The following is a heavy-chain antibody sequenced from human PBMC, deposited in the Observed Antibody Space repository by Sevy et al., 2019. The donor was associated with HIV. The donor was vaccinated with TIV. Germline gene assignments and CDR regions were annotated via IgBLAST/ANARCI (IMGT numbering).Heavy chain of an antibody. CDR1: GFTFDDFA. D-gene: IGHD5-12*01. Sequence: GGSLRLSCTTSGFTFDDFAMSWFRQAPGKGLEWVAFITRNSYEAYGGTTDYAASVKGRFIISRDDSKSIAYLQMNSLKTEDTAVYYCTRGLATADTPEDYFDYWGQGTLVTVSS. V-gene: IGHV3-49*03. CDR2: ITRNSYEAYGGTT. J-gene: IGHJ4*02. CDR3: TRGLATADTPEDYFDY.